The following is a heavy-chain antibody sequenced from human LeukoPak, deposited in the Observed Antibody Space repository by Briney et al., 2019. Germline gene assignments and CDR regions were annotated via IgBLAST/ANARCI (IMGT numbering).Heavy chain of an antibody. Sequence: SETLSLTCAVYGGSFSGYYWSWIRQPPGKGLEWIGEINHSGSTNYNPSLKSRVTISVDTSKNQFSLKLSSVTAANTAVYYCARLYCSSTSCYWGIYFDYWGQGTLVTVSS. J-gene: IGHJ4*02. CDR3: ARLYCSSTSCYWGIYFDY. V-gene: IGHV4-34*01. CDR1: GGSFSGYY. D-gene: IGHD2-2*01. CDR2: INHSGST.